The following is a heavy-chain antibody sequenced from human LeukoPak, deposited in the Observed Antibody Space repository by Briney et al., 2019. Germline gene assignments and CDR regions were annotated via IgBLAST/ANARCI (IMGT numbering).Heavy chain of an antibody. Sequence: GGSLRLSCAASGLTVSINYMSWVRQAPGKGLEWVSVIYSGGSTYYADSVKGRFTISRHNSKNTLYLQMNSLRAEDTAVYYCARGMYSSSWPTYYYYYGMDVWGQGTTVAVSS. D-gene: IGHD6-13*01. CDR3: ARGMYSSSWPTYYYYYGMDV. V-gene: IGHV3-53*04. CDR2: IYSGGST. J-gene: IGHJ6*02. CDR1: GLTVSINY.